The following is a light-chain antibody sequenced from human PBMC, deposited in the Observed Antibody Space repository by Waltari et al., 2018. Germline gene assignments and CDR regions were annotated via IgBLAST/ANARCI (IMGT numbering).Light chain of an antibody. CDR1: SSAIGTKN. Sequence: QSVLTQPPSASGTPGPRVTISCPASSSAIGTKNVYWYQQLPGTAPKLLIYRNNQRPSGVPDRFSGSKSGTSASLAIGGLRSEDEAYYYCAAWDNSLSRVIFGGGTKLSVL. V-gene: IGLV1-47*01. J-gene: IGLJ2*01. CDR2: RNN. CDR3: AAWDNSLSRVI.